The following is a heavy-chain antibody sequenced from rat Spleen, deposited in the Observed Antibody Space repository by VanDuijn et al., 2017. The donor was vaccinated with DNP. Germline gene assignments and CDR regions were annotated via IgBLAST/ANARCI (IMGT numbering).Heavy chain of an antibody. Sequence: QVQLKESGPGLVQPSQTLSLTCTVSGFSVTSNSIHWIRQPPGQGLEWVGAIWRSGATDYNSALKSRLNISRDTSKSQVLLKMNSLQTEDTAMYFCARFYGGYSYYYAMDAWGQGTSVTVSS. V-gene: IGHV2-1*01. J-gene: IGHJ4*01. D-gene: IGHD1-11*01. CDR2: IWRSGAT. CDR1: GFSVTSNS. CDR3: ARFYGGYSYYYAMDA.